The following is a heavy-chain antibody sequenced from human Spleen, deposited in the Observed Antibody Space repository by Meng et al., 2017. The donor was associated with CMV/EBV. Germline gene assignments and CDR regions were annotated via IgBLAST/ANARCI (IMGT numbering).Heavy chain of an antibody. CDR3: ARSTYCTSFIGSLLRADHYIGMDV. Sequence: SETLSLTCAVYVGSFNGYSWSWIRQPPGKGLEWIGEINHGGSTNYNPSLQSRVAISVDTSKNQFSLKLTSVTAADTAVYDCARSTYCTSFIGSLLRADHYIGMDVWGQGTTVTVSS. CDR2: INHGGST. D-gene: IGHD2-8*01. J-gene: IGHJ6*02. CDR1: VGSFNGYS. V-gene: IGHV4-34*01.